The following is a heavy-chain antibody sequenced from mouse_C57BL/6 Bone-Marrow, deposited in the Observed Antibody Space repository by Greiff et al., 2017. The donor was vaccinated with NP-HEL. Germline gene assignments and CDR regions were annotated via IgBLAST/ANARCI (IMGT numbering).Heavy chain of an antibody. Sequence: QVQLQQSGAELARPGASVKMSCKASGYTFTSYTMHWVKQRPGQGLEWIGYINPSSGYTKYNQKFKDKATLTADKSSSTAYMQLSSLTSEDSAVYYCARFEFYYYGSSYYFDYWGKGTTLTVSS. CDR2: INPSSGYT. CDR3: ARFEFYYYGSSYYFDY. J-gene: IGHJ2*01. D-gene: IGHD1-1*01. V-gene: IGHV1-4*01. CDR1: GYTFTSYT.